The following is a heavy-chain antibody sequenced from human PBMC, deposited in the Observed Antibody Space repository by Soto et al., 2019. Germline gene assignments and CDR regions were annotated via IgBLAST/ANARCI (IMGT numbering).Heavy chain of an antibody. D-gene: IGHD3-10*01. CDR1: GITFHVSA. J-gene: IGHJ4*02. V-gene: IGHV3-9*01. CDR3: AKDGTTMLPGTQGLDY. CDR2: ISSDSGTV. Sequence: SVKPSCAGVGITFHVSAIRWVLQAPGKGLEWVSAISSDSGTVDYADSVKGRFTISRDNAKNSLYLQMNSLRPEDTAVYYCAKDGTTMLPGTQGLDYWGQGTLVTVSS.